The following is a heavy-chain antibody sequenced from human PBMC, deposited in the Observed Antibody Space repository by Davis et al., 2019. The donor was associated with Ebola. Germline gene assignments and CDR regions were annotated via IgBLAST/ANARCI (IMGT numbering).Heavy chain of an antibody. D-gene: IGHD1-1*01. V-gene: IGHV3-7*01. CDR3: VGGPQLERRGTYYYYGMDA. J-gene: IGHJ6*02. CDR1: GFTFSTYC. CDR2: IKDDESEK. Sequence: PGGFLRLSCAASGFTFSTYCMSWVRQAPGKGLEWVANIKDDESEKYHVDSVRGRFTVSRDNAKNSLYLQMSSLRAEDTAVYYCVGGPQLERRGTYYYYGMDAWGQGTTVTVSS.